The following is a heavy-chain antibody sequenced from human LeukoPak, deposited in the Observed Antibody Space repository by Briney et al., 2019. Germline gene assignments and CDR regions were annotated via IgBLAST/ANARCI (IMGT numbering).Heavy chain of an antibody. CDR2: IIPILGIA. D-gene: IGHD7-27*01. Sequence: GSSVKVSCKASGGTFSSYAISWVRQAPGQGLEWMGRIIPILGIANYAQKFQGRVTITADKSTSTAYMELSSLRSEDTAVYYCARGYPITGDDPEEYWGQGTLVTVSS. CDR3: ARGYPITGDDPEEY. J-gene: IGHJ4*02. V-gene: IGHV1-69*04. CDR1: GGTFSSYA.